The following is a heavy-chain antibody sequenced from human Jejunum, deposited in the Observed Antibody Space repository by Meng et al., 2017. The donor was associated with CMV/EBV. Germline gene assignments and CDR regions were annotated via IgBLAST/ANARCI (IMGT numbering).Heavy chain of an antibody. CDR1: GYSFTTYA. CDR3: ARGGTSGFDY. V-gene: IGHV7-4-1*02. CDR2: INANTGNP. J-gene: IGHJ4*02. Sequence: KVSCKASGYSFTTYAINWVRQAPGQGLEWMGWINANTGNPTYAQGFTGRFVFTLDTSVNPAYLQISSLEAEDTAVYYCARGGTSGFDYWGQGTLVTVSS.